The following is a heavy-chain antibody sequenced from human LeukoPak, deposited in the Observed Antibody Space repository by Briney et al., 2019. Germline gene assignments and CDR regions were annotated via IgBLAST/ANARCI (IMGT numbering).Heavy chain of an antibody. V-gene: IGHV1-8*01. CDR1: GYTFTSYD. CDR2: MNPNSGNT. J-gene: IGHJ5*02. D-gene: IGHD3-3*01. Sequence: ASVKVSCKASGYTFTSYDINWVRQATGQGLEWMGWMNPNSGNTGYAQKFQGRVTMTEDTSTDTAYMELSSLRSEDTAVYYCATGLRFLEFDPWGQGTLVTVSS. CDR3: ATGLRFLEFDP.